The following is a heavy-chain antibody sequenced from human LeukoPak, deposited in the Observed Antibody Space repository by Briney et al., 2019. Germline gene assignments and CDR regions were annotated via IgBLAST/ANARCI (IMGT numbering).Heavy chain of an antibody. D-gene: IGHD3-3*01. CDR1: GFTFSDSA. CDR3: ARDVRFLEWSLGRFDP. J-gene: IGHJ5*02. V-gene: IGHV3-21*01. Sequence: GGSLRLSCAASGFTFSDSAMNWVRQAPGKGLEWISSISSSRPYIYYADSVDGRFTVSRDNAKNSLYLQMNNLRAEDTAVYYRARDVRFLEWSLGRFDPWGQGTLVTVSS. CDR2: ISSSRPYI.